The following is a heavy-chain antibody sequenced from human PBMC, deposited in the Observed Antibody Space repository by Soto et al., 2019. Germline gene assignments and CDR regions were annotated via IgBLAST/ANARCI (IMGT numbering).Heavy chain of an antibody. J-gene: IGHJ2*01. CDR1: GGSISSGGYY. CDR2: IDYSGST. V-gene: IGHV4-31*03. Sequence: QVQLQESGPGLVKPSQTLSLTCTVSGGSISSGGYYWSWIRQHPGKGLEWIGYIDYSGSTYYNPSRESRVTRAVDPSKNRSSLKLSSVTAADTAVSYCARVHWALRLRYFDLWGRGTLVTVSS. CDR3: ARVHWALRLRYFDL. D-gene: IGHD5-18*01.